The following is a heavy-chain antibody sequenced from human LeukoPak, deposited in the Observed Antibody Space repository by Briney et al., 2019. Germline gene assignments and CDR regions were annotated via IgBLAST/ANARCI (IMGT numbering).Heavy chain of an antibody. J-gene: IGHJ4*02. D-gene: IGHD3-10*01. CDR2: VSGPGGVT. CDR1: GFPFSAYV. CDR3: AKDLSYGSGSYSDLFDS. Sequence: LSSAISGFPFSAYVMNWVRQAPGKGLEWVSSVSGPGGVTYYADSVKGRFTISRDNSQNMVHLQLNSLRAEDTAVYYCAKDLSYGSGSYSDLFDSWGQGALVIVSS. V-gene: IGHV3-23*01.